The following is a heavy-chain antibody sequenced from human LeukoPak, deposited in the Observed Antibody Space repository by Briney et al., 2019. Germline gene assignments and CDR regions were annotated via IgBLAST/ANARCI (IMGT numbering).Heavy chain of an antibody. V-gene: IGHV3-21*01. Sequence: GGSLRLSCAASGFTFSSYEMNWVRQAPGKGLEWFSSISTSSSHIYYADSVKGRFTISRDNAKNSLYLQMNSLRADDTAVYWCARDYIAYDPLDYWGQGTLATVSS. CDR1: GFTFSSYE. D-gene: IGHD3-3*01. J-gene: IGHJ4*02. CDR2: ISTSSSHI. CDR3: ARDYIAYDPLDY.